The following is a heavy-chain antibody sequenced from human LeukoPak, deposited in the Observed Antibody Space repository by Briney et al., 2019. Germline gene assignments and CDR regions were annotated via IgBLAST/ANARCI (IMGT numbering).Heavy chain of an antibody. CDR3: AKDLVERLGELSFPDY. Sequence: PGGSLRLSCAASGFTFSSYAMNWVRQAPGKGPEWVSGISGSGGSTYYADSVKGRFTLSRDNSKNTLYLQMNSLRAEDTAVYYCAKDLVERLGELSFPDYWGQEPWSPSPQ. J-gene: IGHJ4*01. V-gene: IGHV3-23*01. CDR2: ISGSGGST. CDR1: GFTFSSYA. D-gene: IGHD3-16*02.